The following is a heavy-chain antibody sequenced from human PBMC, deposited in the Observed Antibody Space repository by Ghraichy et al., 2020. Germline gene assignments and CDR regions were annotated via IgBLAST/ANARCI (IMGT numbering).Heavy chain of an antibody. CDR2: FSRTSSTI. CDR3: ARKREYPFWSGHYTYGFFDY. Sequence: GGSLRLSCAASGFTFSSYNMIWVRQAPGKGLEWVSYFSRTSSTIYYADSVKGRFTISRDNAKNSLYLQMISLRDEDTAVYYCARKREYPFWSGHYTYGFFDYWGHGTLVTVSS. D-gene: IGHD3-3*01. V-gene: IGHV3-48*02. J-gene: IGHJ4*01. CDR1: GFTFSSYN.